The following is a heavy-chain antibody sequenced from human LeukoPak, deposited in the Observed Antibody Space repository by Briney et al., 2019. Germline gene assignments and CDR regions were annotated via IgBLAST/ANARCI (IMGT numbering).Heavy chain of an antibody. CDR1: GFTVSSNY. D-gene: IGHD4-17*01. CDR3: ARVPSTTVTTPYFDY. V-gene: IGHV3-53*01. Sequence: GGSLRLSSAASGFTVSSNYMSWVRQAPGKGLEWVSVIYSGGSTYYADSVKGRFTISRDNSENTLYLQMNSLRAEDTAVYYCARVPSTTVTTPYFDYWGQGTLVTVSS. CDR2: IYSGGST. J-gene: IGHJ4*02.